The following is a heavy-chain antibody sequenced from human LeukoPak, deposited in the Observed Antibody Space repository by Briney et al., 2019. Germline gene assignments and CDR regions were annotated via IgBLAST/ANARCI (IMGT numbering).Heavy chain of an antibody. Sequence: PGGSLRLSCAASGFTFSSYAMSWVRQAPGKGLEWVSAISGSGGSTYYADSVKGRFTVSRDNSKNTLYLQMNSLRAEDTAVYYCASYSSGWPNWFDPWGQGTLVTVSS. CDR2: ISGSGGST. V-gene: IGHV3-23*01. CDR1: GFTFSSYA. CDR3: ASYSSGWPNWFDP. D-gene: IGHD6-19*01. J-gene: IGHJ5*02.